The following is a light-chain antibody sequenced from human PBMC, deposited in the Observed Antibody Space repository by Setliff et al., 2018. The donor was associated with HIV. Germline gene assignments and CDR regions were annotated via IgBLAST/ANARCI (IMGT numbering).Light chain of an antibody. CDR3: LLYLSSGIYV. CDR2: STN. CDR1: SGSVSTSNY. V-gene: IGLV8-61*01. J-gene: IGLJ1*01. Sequence: QPLVTQAPAISVFPGGTVTLTCGLTSGSVSTSNYPSWYQQTPGQAPRTLIYSTNIRSSGVPDRFSGSIVGNKAALTIAGAQADDESDYFCLLYLSSGIYVFGTGTKVTVL.